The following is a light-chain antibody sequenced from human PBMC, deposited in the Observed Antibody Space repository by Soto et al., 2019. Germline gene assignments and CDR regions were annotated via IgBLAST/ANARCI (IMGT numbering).Light chain of an antibody. CDR1: SSNIGSNY. Sequence: QSVLTQPPSASGTPGQRVTISCSGSSSNIGSNYVYWYQQLPGTAPKLLIYRNDQRPSGVPDRFSGSKSGTSASLAISGLRSNDEADYYCAAWDDSLSVHVVFGRGTKLAVL. J-gene: IGLJ2*01. CDR2: RND. CDR3: AAWDDSLSVHVV. V-gene: IGLV1-47*01.